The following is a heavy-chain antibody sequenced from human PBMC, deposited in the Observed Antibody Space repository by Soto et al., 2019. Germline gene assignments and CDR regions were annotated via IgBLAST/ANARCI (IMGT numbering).Heavy chain of an antibody. D-gene: IGHD1-1*01. CDR2: IYWDDDK. V-gene: IGHV2-5*02. J-gene: IGHJ5*02. CDR3: ALSTTGTTSDNWFDP. CDR1: GFSLSTSVVG. Sequence: HITLKESGPTLVNPTQTLTLTCTFSGFSLSTSVVGVGWIRQPPGKSLEWLALIYWDDDKRYSPSLKSRLTITKDTSKNQVVLTMTNMDPVDTATYYCALSTTGTTSDNWFDPWGQGTLVTVSS.